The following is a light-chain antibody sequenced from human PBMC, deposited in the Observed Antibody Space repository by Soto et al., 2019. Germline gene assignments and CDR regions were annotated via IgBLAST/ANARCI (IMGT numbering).Light chain of an antibody. V-gene: IGLV2-14*01. CDR1: SSDVGGYNF. CDR2: EVD. Sequence: QSALTQPASVSGSPGQSITLSCTGTSSDVGGYNFVSWYQQYPGKAPKLIIYEVDSRPSGVSNRFSGSKSGNTASLTISGLRAEYEADYYCSSWTSRTTQVLGGGTKVTVL. CDR3: SSWTSRTTQV. J-gene: IGLJ3*02.